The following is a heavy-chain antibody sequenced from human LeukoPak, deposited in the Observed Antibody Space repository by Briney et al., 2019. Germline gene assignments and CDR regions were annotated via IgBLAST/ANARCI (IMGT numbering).Heavy chain of an antibody. J-gene: IGHJ6*02. CDR3: ARHSGHSSWYYGLDV. V-gene: IGHV1-69*13. D-gene: IGHD6-13*01. CDR1: GGTFSNQA. CDR2: IIPIDDGT. Sequence: SVKVSCKASGGTFSNQAFSWVRQAPGQGLEWMGGIIPIDDGTNYVQKFQDRVMITADEATNIIYMELGSLKSEDTAEYYCARHSGHSSWYYGLDVWGQGTTVIVSS.